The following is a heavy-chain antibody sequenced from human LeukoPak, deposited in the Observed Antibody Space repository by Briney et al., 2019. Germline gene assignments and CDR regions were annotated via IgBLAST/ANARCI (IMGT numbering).Heavy chain of an antibody. V-gene: IGHV3-30*04. CDR1: GYTFSSYT. J-gene: IGHJ4*02. D-gene: IGHD3-22*01. CDR3: ARGGYYYDSSGYLDY. CDR2: ISYDGSNK. Sequence: PGRSLRLSCAASGYTFSSYTMHWVRKAPGKGLGWVAVISYDGSNKYYADSVKGRFTISRDNSKNTLYLQMNSLRAEDTAVYYCARGGYYYDSSGYLDYWGQGTLVTVSS.